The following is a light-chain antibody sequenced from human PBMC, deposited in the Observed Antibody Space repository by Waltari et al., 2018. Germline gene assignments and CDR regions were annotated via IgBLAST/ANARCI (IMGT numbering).Light chain of an antibody. V-gene: IGKV1-5*03. CDR2: KAS. CDR3: QQYNSYSLLS. CDR1: QSIINW. Sequence: DIQMTQSPSSLSASVGDRFTITCRASQSIINWLAWYQQKPGKAPKLLIYKASTLESGVPSRFSGRGSGTEFALTISSLQPDDFATYYCQQYNSYSLLSFGGGTKVEIK. J-gene: IGKJ4*01.